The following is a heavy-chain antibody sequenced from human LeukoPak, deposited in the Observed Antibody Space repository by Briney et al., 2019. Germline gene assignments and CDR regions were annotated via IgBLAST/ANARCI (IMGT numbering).Heavy chain of an antibody. CDR1: GFTFSSYG. CDR2: IWYDGSNK. J-gene: IGHJ4*02. D-gene: IGHD2-2*01. Sequence: GGFLRLSCAASGFTFSSYGMHWVRQAPGKGLEWVAVIWYDGSNKYYADSVKGRFTISRDNSKNTLYLQMNSLRAEDTAVYYCAKDLGSTSCFDYWGQGTLVTVSS. CDR3: AKDLGSTSCFDY. V-gene: IGHV3-33*06.